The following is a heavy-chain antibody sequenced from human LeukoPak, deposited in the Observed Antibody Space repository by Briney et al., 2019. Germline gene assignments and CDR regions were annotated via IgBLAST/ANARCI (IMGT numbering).Heavy chain of an antibody. CDR1: GFIFRNYG. Sequence: GTSLRLSCAASGFIFRNYGMHWVRQAPGKGLEWVALIWFDGTRESYTDSVKGRFTISRDNAKNSLYLQMNSLRAEDTAVYYCARGHPLRGVVTPFDIWGQGTMVTVSS. D-gene: IGHD4-23*01. J-gene: IGHJ3*02. CDR3: ARGHPLRGVVTPFDI. CDR2: IWFDGTRE. V-gene: IGHV3-33*01.